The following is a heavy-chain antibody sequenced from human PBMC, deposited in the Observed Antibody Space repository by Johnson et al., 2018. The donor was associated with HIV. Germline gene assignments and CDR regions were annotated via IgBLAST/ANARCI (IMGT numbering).Heavy chain of an antibody. CDR3: AKDKQTGNGRYDGRDI. CDR1: GFTFSNYV. D-gene: IGHD1-1*01. J-gene: IGHJ3*02. Sequence: VQLVESGGGLVQPGGSLRLSCAASGFTFSNYVMSWVRQAPGKGLEWVSSIGSNTHYADSVKGRFTISRDNSKNTLYLQMNSLRAEDTAVYSCAKDKQTGNGRYDGRDIWGQGTTVIGSS. V-gene: IGHV3-23*05. CDR2: IGSNT.